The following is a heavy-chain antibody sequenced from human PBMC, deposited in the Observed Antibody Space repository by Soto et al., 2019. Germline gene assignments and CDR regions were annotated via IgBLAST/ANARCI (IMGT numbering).Heavy chain of an antibody. D-gene: IGHD5-12*01. J-gene: IGHJ6*02. V-gene: IGHV1-2*04. Sequence: ASVKVSCKASGYTFTGYYMHWVRQAPGQGLEWMGWINPNSGGTNYAQKFQGWVTMTRDTSISTAYMELSRLRAEDTAVYYCAKASQPDTTPTWIRYGMDVWGQGTTVTVSS. CDR2: INPNSGGT. CDR3: AKASQPDTTPTWIRYGMDV. CDR1: GYTFTGYY.